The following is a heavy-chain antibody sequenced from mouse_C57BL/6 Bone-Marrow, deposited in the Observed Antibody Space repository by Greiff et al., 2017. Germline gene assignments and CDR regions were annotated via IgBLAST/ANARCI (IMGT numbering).Heavy chain of an antibody. V-gene: IGHV5-9-1*02. CDR1: GFAFSSYA. CDR2: ISSGGDYI. J-gene: IGHJ4*01. CDR3: TRDLYYAMDY. Sequence: EVQGVESGEGLVKPGGSLKLSCAASGFAFSSYAMSWVRQTPEKRLEWVAYISSGGDYIYYAATVKGRFTISRDNARNTLYLQMSSLKSEDTAMYYCTRDLYYAMDYWGQGTSVTVSS.